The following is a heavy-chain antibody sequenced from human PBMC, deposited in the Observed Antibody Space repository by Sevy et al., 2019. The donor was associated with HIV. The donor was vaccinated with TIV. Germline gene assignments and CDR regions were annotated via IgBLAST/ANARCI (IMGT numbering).Heavy chain of an antibody. CDR3: ARDSDPGTGADY. CDR1: GFTFSSYG. J-gene: IGHJ4*02. V-gene: IGHV3-33*01. Sequence: GGSLRLSCAASGFTFSSYGMHWVRQAPGKGLEWVAVIWYDGDIKYYAEFVKGRFTISRDNGKNTVYLQMNSLRAEDTAVYYCARDSDPGTGADYWGQGTLVTVSS. CDR2: IWYDGDIK. D-gene: IGHD1-1*01.